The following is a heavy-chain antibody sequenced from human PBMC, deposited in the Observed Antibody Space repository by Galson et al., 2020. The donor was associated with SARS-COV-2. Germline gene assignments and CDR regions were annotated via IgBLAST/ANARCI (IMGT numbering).Heavy chain of an antibody. CDR3: ARVDGNTANPYFDY. Sequence: PGGSLRLSCAAPGFTFSDYYMSWIRQAPGKGLEWVSYISSSGSTKYYADSVKGRFTISRDNAKNSLYLQMNSLRAEDTAVYYCARVDGNTANPYFDYWGQGTLVTVSS. V-gene: IGHV3-11*01. J-gene: IGHJ4*02. CDR1: GFTFSDYY. CDR2: ISSSGSTK. D-gene: IGHD1-1*01.